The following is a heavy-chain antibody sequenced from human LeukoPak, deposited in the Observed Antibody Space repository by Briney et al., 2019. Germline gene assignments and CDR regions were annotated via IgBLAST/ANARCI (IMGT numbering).Heavy chain of an antibody. V-gene: IGHV4-59*01. J-gene: IGHJ1*01. Sequence: SETLSLTCTVSGGSISSYYWSWIRQPPGKGLEWVGYIYYSGSTKYNPSLKNRVTISVDTSKNQFSLKLSSVTAADTAGYYCARESSGWYDQYFQHWGEGTLVSVSS. CDR1: GGSISSYY. CDR3: ARESSGWYDQYFQH. CDR2: IYYSGST. D-gene: IGHD6-19*01.